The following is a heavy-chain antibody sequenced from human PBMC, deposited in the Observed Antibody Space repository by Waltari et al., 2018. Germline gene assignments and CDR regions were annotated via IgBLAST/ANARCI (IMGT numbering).Heavy chain of an antibody. CDR1: GYTFTHYY. CDR2: INPKNGNT. D-gene: IGHD3-10*01. CDR3: ARGFGVLPGY. J-gene: IGHJ4*02. Sequence: QVQLVQSGAEVKRPGASVVVSCKTSGYTFTHYYSHWVRQAPGRGLESMGWINPKNGNTKLIERFQGRVTLTGDTSTSTVYMQLSSLTSDDTAIYFCARGFGVLPGYWGQGTLVTVSS. V-gene: IGHV1-2*02.